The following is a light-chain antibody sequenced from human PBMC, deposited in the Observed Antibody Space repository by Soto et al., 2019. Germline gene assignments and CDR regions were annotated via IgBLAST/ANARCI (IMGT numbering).Light chain of an antibody. Sequence: DIQMTQSPSTLSASVGDRVTITCRASRSISSWLAWYQQTPGKAPKLLIYAASSLESGVPSRFSGSGSGTEFPLTISSLQPDDFATYYCQYYNSYSRTFGQGTKVEIK. J-gene: IGKJ1*01. CDR3: QYYNSYSRT. CDR1: RSISSW. V-gene: IGKV1-5*01. CDR2: AAS.